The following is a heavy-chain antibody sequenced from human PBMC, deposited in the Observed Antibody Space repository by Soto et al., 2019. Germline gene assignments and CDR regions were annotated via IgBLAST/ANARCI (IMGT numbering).Heavy chain of an antibody. J-gene: IGHJ4*02. V-gene: IGHV3-48*03. D-gene: IGHD1-20*01. Sequence: PGGSLRLSXAASGFTFSSYEMNWVRQAPGKGLEWVSYISSSGSTIYYADSVKGRFTISRDNAKNSLYLQMNSLRAEDTAVYYCAREDNWNDESGLGVDYWGQGTLVTVSS. CDR3: AREDNWNDESGLGVDY. CDR2: ISSSGSTI. CDR1: GFTFSSYE.